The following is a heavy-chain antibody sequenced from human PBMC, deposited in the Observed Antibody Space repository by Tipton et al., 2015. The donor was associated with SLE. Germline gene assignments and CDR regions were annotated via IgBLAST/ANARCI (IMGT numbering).Heavy chain of an antibody. J-gene: IGHJ4*02. CDR1: GGSISSGSYY. CDR2: INHSGGT. CDR3: ASEMATTDY. D-gene: IGHD5-24*01. Sequence: TLSLTCTVSGGSISSGSYYWSWIRQPPGKGLEWIGEINHSGGTNYNPSLKSRVTISVDTSKNQFSLKLSSVTAADTAVYYCASEMATTDYWGQGTLVTVSS. V-gene: IGHV4-39*07.